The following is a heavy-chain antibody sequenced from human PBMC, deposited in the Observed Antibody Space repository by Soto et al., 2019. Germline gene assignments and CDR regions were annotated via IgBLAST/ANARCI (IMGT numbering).Heavy chain of an antibody. CDR1: GYTFTNYG. CDR2: ISAYNGNT. CDR3: ARDLGVGMEDY. D-gene: IGHD3-10*01. J-gene: IGHJ4*02. Sequence: QVQLVQSGAEVKKPGASVKVSCKASGYTFTNYGFSWVRQAPGQGLEWMGWISAYNGNTKYAQKLQGRATMTTDTPTSTAYMELGSLRSDDTAVYYCARDLGVGMEDYWGQGTPVTVSS. V-gene: IGHV1-18*01.